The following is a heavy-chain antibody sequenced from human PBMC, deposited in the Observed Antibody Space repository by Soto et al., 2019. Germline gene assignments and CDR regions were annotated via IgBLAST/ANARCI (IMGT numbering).Heavy chain of an antibody. J-gene: IGHJ4*02. V-gene: IGHV3-48*03. Sequence: QPGGSLRLSCAASGFTFSSYEMNWVRQAPGKGLEWVSYISSSGSTIYYADSVKGRFTISRDNAKNSLYLQMNSLRAEDTAVYYCARSEDCSGGSCYGPYYFDYWGQGTLVTVSS. CDR2: ISSSGSTI. CDR3: ARSEDCSGGSCYGPYYFDY. D-gene: IGHD2-15*01. CDR1: GFTFSSYE.